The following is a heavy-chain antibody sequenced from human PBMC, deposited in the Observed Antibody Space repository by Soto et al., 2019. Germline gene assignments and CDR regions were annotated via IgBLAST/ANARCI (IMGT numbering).Heavy chain of an antibody. CDR1: GFTFSSYG. J-gene: IGHJ4*02. V-gene: IGHV3-33*01. CDR3: AREAQLELIFDY. Sequence: QVQLVESGGGVVQPGRSLRLSCAASGFTFSSYGMHWVRQAPGKGLEWVAVIWYDGSNKYYADSVKGRFTISRDNSTNTLYLQMNSLRAEDTAVYYCAREAQLELIFDYWGQGTLVTVSS. D-gene: IGHD1-7*01. CDR2: IWYDGSNK.